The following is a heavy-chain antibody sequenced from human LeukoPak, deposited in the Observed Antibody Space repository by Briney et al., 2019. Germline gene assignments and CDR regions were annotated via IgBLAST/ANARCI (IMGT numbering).Heavy chain of an antibody. CDR2: IYYSGST. CDR3: AREGRVVPAARL. Sequence: SETLSLTCTVSGGSISSGDYYGSWIRQPPGKGLEWIGYIYYSGSTYYNPSLKSRVTISVDTSKNQFSLKLSSVTAADTAVYYCAREGRVVPAARLWGQGTMVTVSS. D-gene: IGHD2-2*01. J-gene: IGHJ3*01. V-gene: IGHV4-30-4*01. CDR1: GGSISSGDYY.